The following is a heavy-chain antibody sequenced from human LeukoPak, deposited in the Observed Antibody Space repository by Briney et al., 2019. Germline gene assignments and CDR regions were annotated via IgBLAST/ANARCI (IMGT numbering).Heavy chain of an antibody. J-gene: IGHJ4*02. Sequence: PGGSLRLSCAASGFTFSSYWMSWVRQAPGKGLEWVANIEQDGSEKYYVDSVKGRFTISRDNAKNSLYLQMNSLRAEDTAVYYCASGPYVQWLAPFDYWGQGTLVTVSS. V-gene: IGHV3-7*01. CDR3: ASGPYVQWLAPFDY. CDR2: IEQDGSEK. CDR1: GFTFSSYW. D-gene: IGHD6-19*01.